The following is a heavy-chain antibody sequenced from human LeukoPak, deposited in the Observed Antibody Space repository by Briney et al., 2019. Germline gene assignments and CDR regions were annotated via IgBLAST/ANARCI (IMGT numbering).Heavy chain of an antibody. D-gene: IGHD1-26*01. J-gene: IGHJ5*02. CDR1: GGSISGSSYY. CDR3: ARDVIVEGTYWFDP. CDR2: INHSGST. V-gene: IGHV4-39*07. Sequence: SDTLSLTCTVSGGSISGSSYYWGWIRRPAGKGLEWSGEINHSGSTNYNPPLESRVTLSVDTSNNQFSLKLTSATAADTAVYYCARDVIVEGTYWFDPWGQGTLVTVSS.